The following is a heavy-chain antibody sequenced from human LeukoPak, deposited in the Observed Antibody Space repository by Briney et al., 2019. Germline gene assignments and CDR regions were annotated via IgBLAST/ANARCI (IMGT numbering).Heavy chain of an antibody. D-gene: IGHD4-17*01. CDR2: ISSSGSTI. J-gene: IGHJ4*02. CDR1: GFTFSSYE. Sequence: GSLRLSCAASGFTFSSYEMNWVRQAPGKGLEWVSYISSSGSTIYYADSVKGRFTISRDNTKNSLYLQLSSLRAEDTAVYYCARENGWQPGEYGDYTGFYFDSWGQGTLVTVSS. CDR3: ARENGWQPGEYGDYTGFYFDS. V-gene: IGHV3-48*03.